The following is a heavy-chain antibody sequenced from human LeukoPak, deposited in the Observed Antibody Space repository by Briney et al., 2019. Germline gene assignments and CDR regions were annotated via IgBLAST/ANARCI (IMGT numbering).Heavy chain of an antibody. CDR1: GGSINNYY. D-gene: IGHD2/OR15-2a*01. J-gene: IGHJ4*02. CDR3: ARFSQYYDSSTHYLDY. CDR2: IYYTGST. V-gene: IGHV4-59*08. Sequence: SETLSLTCTVSGGSINNYYWSWVRQPPGAGLEWLAYIYYTGSTNYNPSLKTRLTISVDTSKNQFSLRLNSVTAADTAVYYCARFSQYYDSSTHYLDYWGQGILVTVSS.